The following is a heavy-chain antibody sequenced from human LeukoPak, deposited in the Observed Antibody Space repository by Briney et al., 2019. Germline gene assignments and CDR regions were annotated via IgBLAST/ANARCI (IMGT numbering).Heavy chain of an antibody. J-gene: IGHJ4*02. V-gene: IGHV3-30*02. CDR1: GFTFSSYG. D-gene: IGHD2-2*01. CDR2: IRYDGSNK. CDR3: AKDPQSPQYCSSTSCPDY. Sequence: PGGSLRLSCAASGFTFSSYGMHWVRQAPGKGLEWVAFIRYDGSNKYYADSVKGRFTISRDNSKNTLYLQMNSLRAEDTAVYYCAKDPQSPQYCSSTSCPDYWGQGTLVTVSS.